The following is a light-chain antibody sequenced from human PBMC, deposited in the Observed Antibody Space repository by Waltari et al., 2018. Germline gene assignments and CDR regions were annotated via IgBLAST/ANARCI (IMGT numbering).Light chain of an antibody. V-gene: IGKV1-39*01. Sequence: DIQMTQSPSSLSASVGDRVTITCRASQSIITFLNWYQQKPGKAPKLLIYASSNLQSEVPSRFSGSGSGTDFTLTISSLQPEDFATYYCQQTYSTPRTFGQGTKVEIK. J-gene: IGKJ1*01. CDR3: QQTYSTPRT. CDR1: QSIITF. CDR2: ASS.